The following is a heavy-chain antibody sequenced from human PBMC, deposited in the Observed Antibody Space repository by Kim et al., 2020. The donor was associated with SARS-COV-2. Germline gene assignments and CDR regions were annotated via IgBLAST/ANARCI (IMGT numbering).Heavy chain of an antibody. V-gene: IGHV3-48*02. Sequence: VKGQYTITRDNAKNPLYLQMNSLRDEDTAVYYCARVIGRSSSWSNGMDVWGQGTTVTVSS. CDR3: ARVIGRSSSWSNGMDV. J-gene: IGHJ6*01. D-gene: IGHD6-13*01.